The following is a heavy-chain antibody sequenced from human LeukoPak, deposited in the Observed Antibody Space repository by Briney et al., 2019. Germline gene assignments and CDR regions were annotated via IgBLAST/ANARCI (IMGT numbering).Heavy chain of an antibody. CDR3: AGSFRPYNWFDP. CDR2: IYYSGST. J-gene: IGHJ5*02. Sequence: PSETLSLTCTVSGGSISSSSYYWGWIRQPPGTGLEWIGSIYYSGSTYYNPSLKSRVTISVDTSKNQFSLKLSSVTAADTAVYYCAGSFRPYNWFDPWGQGTLVTVSS. D-gene: IGHD2/OR15-2a*01. CDR1: GGSISSSSYY. V-gene: IGHV4-39*01.